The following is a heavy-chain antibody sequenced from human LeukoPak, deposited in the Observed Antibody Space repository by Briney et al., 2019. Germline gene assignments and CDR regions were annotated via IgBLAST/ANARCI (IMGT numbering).Heavy chain of an antibody. CDR2: INPNSGGT. CDR1: GYTFTGYY. CDR3: ARALVRNSSGLPPPY. Sequence: GASVKVSCKASGYTFTGYYMHWVRQAPGQGLEWMGWINPNSGGTNYAQKFQGRVTMTRDTSISTAYMELSRLRSDDTAVYYCARALVRNSSGLPPPYWGQGTLVTVSS. J-gene: IGHJ4*02. V-gene: IGHV1-2*02. D-gene: IGHD3-22*01.